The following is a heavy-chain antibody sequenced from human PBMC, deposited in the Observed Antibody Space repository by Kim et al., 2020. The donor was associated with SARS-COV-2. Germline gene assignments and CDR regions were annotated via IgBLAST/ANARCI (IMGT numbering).Heavy chain of an antibody. CDR3: AKGDGGGLRFLEWLPNGYYFDY. Sequence: GGSLRLSCAASGFTFSSYAMSWVRQAPGKGLEWVSAISGSGGSTYYANSVKGRFTISRDNSKNTLYLQMNSLRAEDTAVYYCAKGDGGGLRFLEWLPNGYYFDYWGQGTLVTVSS. CDR2: ISGSGGST. CDR1: GFTFSSYA. J-gene: IGHJ4*02. V-gene: IGHV3-23*01. D-gene: IGHD3-3*01.